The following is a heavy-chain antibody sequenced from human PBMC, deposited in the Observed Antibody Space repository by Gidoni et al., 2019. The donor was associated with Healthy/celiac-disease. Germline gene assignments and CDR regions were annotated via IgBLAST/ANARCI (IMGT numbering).Heavy chain of an antibody. CDR1: GGSFSGYY. J-gene: IGHJ2*01. Sequence: QVQLQQWGAGLLKPSETLSLTCAVYGGSFSGYYWSWIRQPPGKGLEWIGEINHSGSTNYNPSLKSRVTISVDTSKNQFSLKLSSVTAADTAVYYCARVGDYYGSGSYYWYFDLWGRGTLVTVSS. D-gene: IGHD3-10*01. V-gene: IGHV4-34*01. CDR3: ARVGDYYGSGSYYWYFDL. CDR2: INHSGST.